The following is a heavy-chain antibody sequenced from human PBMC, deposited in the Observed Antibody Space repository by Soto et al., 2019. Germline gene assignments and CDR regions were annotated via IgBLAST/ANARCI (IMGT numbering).Heavy chain of an antibody. CDR2: IIPIFGTA. J-gene: IGHJ5*02. Sequence: QVQLVQSGAEVKKPGSSVKVSCKASGGTFSSYAISWVRQAPGQGLEWMGGIIPIFGTANYAQKFQGRVTSTADESTSTAYMELSSLRAEDTAVYYCAREQEQLVGRSWFAPWGQGTLVTVSS. CDR3: AREQEQLVGRSWFAP. V-gene: IGHV1-69*01. CDR1: GGTFSSYA. D-gene: IGHD6-13*01.